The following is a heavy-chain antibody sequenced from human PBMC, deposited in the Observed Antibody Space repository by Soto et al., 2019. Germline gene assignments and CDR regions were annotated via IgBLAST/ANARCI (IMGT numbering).Heavy chain of an antibody. CDR2: IYYSGST. J-gene: IGHJ4*02. D-gene: IGHD3-3*01. V-gene: IGHV4-59*01. CDR3: ARGATIFGVVENFDY. Sequence: SETLSLTCTVSGGSISSYYWSWIRQPPGKGPEWIWYIYYSGSTNYNPSLKSRVTISVDTSKNQFSLKLSSVTAADTAVYYCARGATIFGVVENFDYWGQGTLVTVSS. CDR1: GGSISSYY.